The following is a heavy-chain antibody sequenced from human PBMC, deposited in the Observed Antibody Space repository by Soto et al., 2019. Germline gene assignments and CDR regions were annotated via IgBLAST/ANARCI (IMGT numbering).Heavy chain of an antibody. Sequence: QVQLVQSGAEVKKPGASVKVSCKASGYTFTRSGISWVRQAPGQGLEWMGWISTYNGDTNYAQTLQDRVTMTTDTSTSTAYMELRSLRSDDTAVYYCARAGVAPYYYYGMDVWGQGTPVSVSS. CDR1: GYTFTRSG. CDR3: ARAGVAPYYYYGMDV. D-gene: IGHD5-12*01. CDR2: ISTYNGDT. V-gene: IGHV1-18*01. J-gene: IGHJ6*02.